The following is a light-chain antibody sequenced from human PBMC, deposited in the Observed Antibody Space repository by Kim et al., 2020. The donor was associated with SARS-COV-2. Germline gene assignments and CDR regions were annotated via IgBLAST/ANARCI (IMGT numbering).Light chain of an antibody. J-gene: IGLJ3*02. CDR2: YDS. CDR1: NIGSQR. CDR3: QVWDSGINSPV. V-gene: IGLV3-21*04. Sequence: APGNTARRTCGGNNIGSQRVHWYQQKPGQAPVLVIHYDSDRPSGIPYRFSGSTSGNTAALIISRVEAGDEADYHCQVWDSGINSPVFGGGTQLTVL.